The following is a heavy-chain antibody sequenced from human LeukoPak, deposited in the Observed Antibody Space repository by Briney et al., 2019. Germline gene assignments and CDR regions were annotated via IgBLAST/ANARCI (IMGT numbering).Heavy chain of an antibody. CDR2: IYPGDSDT. J-gene: IGHJ5*02. Sequence: HGESLKISCKGSGYSFTSYWIGWVRQMPGKGLEWMGIIYPGDSDTRYSPSFQGQVTTSADKSISTAYLQWSSLKASDTAMYYCARVITDGSGSYYNNWFDPWGQGTLVTVSS. CDR3: ARVITDGSGSYYNNWFDP. CDR1: GYSFTSYW. V-gene: IGHV5-51*01. D-gene: IGHD3-10*01.